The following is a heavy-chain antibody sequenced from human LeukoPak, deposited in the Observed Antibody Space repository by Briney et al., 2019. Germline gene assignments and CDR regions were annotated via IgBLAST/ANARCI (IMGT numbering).Heavy chain of an antibody. J-gene: IGHJ4*02. CDR1: GFTFTRHW. V-gene: IGHV3-74*01. CDR3: GGSEDGYIDY. CDR2: IKTDGTNT. D-gene: IGHD5-24*01. Sequence: GGSLRLSCAASGFTFTRHWMHWVRQAPGKGLEWVSRIKTDGTNTIYADFVEGRFTISRDNSRNTLYLQMSSLRAGDTAVYYCGGSEDGYIDYWGQGNLVTVSS.